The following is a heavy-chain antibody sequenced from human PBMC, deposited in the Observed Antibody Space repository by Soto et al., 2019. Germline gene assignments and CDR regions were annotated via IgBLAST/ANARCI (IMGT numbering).Heavy chain of an antibody. CDR1: GFTVSSNY. V-gene: IGHV3-53*02. CDR3: ASHEAFGDRYYGMDV. J-gene: IGHJ6*02. Sequence: EVQLVGTGGGLIQPGGSLRLSCAASGFTVSSNYMSWVRQAPGKGLEWVSVIYSGGSTYYADSVKGRFTISRDNSKNTLYLQMNSLRAEDTAVYYCASHEAFGDRYYGMDVWGQGTTVTVSS. CDR2: IYSGGST. D-gene: IGHD4-17*01.